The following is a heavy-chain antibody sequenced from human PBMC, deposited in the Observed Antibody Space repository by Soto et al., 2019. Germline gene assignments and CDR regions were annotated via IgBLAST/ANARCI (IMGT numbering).Heavy chain of an antibody. Sequence: SVKVSCKASGGTFSSYAISWVRQAPGQGLEWMGGIIPIFGTANYAQKFQGRVTITADESTSTAYMELSSLRSEDTAVYYCASGGSGSGYFDYWGQGTLVTVYS. CDR1: GGTFSSYA. D-gene: IGHD5-12*01. CDR3: ASGGSGSGYFDY. J-gene: IGHJ4*02. CDR2: IIPIFGTA. V-gene: IGHV1-69*13.